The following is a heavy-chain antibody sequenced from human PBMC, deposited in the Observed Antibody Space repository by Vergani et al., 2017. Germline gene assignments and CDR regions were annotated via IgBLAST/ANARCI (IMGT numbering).Heavy chain of an antibody. Sequence: EVQLLESGGGLVQPGGSLRLSCAASGFTFSSYAMNWVRQAPGKGLEWVSGLSADGVNTYYADSVKGRFTISRDNSKNTLYLQMNSLRAEDTAIYYCARDXGIWGTSISCLIDYWGQGTLVTVSS. V-gene: IGHV3-23*01. D-gene: IGHD2-2*01. CDR3: ARDXGIWGTSISCLIDY. J-gene: IGHJ4*02. CDR2: LSADGVNT. CDR1: GFTFSSYA.